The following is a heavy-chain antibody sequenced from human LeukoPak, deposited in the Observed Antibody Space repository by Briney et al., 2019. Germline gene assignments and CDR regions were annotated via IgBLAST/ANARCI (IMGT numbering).Heavy chain of an antibody. D-gene: IGHD3-3*01. CDR1: GFTFSSYG. J-gene: IGHJ3*02. Sequence: GGSLRLSCAASGFTFSSYGMHWVRQAPGKGLEWVAFIRYDGSNKYYADSVKGRFTISRDNSKNTLYLQMNSLRAEDTAVYYCAKDLHLRSNFLAFDIWGQGTMVTVSS. V-gene: IGHV3-30*02. CDR2: IRYDGSNK. CDR3: AKDLHLRSNFLAFDI.